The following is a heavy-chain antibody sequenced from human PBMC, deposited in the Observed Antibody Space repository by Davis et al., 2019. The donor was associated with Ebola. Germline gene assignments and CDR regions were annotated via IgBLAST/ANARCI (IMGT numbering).Heavy chain of an antibody. CDR1: GDSISSGSYY. J-gene: IGHJ3*01. CDR3: ARDRSDTSAFAV. V-gene: IGHV4-61*09. Sequence: SETLSLTCTVSGDSISSGSYYWSWIRQPAGKGLEWIGHIYTSGSTNYNPSLKSRVSISVDTSKNQFSLTLSSVTAADTAVYYCARDRSDTSAFAVWGQGTMVTVSS. CDR2: IYTSGST. D-gene: IGHD3-22*01.